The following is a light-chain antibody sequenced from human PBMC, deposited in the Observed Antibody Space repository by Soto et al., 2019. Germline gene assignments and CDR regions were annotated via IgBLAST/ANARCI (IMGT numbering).Light chain of an antibody. J-gene: IGLJ1*01. CDR2: EVS. CDR1: SSDVGGYNY. Sequence: QSVLAQPASVSGSPGQSITISCTGTSSDVGGYNYVSWYQQHPGKAPKLMIYEVSNRPSGVSNRFSGSKSGNTASLTISGLQAEDEAYYYCSSYTSSSTLCVFGTGTNLTVL. CDR3: SSYTSSSTLCV. V-gene: IGLV2-14*01.